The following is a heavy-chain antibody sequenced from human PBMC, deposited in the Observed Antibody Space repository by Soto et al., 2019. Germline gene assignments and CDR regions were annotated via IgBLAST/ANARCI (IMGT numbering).Heavy chain of an antibody. V-gene: IGHV4-59*11. CDR1: GGSISDHY. D-gene: IGHD6-13*01. CDR3: ARGSSSWSP. CDR2: IYYTGST. Sequence: QVQLQESGPALVKPAETLSLTCTVSGGSISDHYWSWIRQPPGKGLEWIGYIYYTGSTNYNPSLKSRVTISVDTSKNQFSLRLSSVTAADTAVYYCARGSSSWSPWGQGTLVTVSS. J-gene: IGHJ5*02.